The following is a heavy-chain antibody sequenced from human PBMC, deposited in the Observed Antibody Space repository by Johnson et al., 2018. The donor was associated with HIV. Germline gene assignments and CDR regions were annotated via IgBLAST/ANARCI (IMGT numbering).Heavy chain of an antibody. J-gene: IGHJ3*01. CDR3: AKDRVSYDLYALDV. Sequence: VQLVESGGGVVQPGRFLRLSCAASGFTFSSYAMHWVRQAPGKGLEWVSATTPSGGGTYYADSVKGRFTISRDNSKNTLYLQMNSLRAEDTAVYYCAKDRVSYDLYALDVRGQGTMVNVSS. V-gene: IGHV3-23*04. CDR2: TTPSGGGT. CDR1: GFTFSSYA. D-gene: IGHD1-26*01.